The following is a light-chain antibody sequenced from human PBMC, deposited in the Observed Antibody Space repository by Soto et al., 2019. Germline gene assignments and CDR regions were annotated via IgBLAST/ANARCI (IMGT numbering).Light chain of an antibody. Sequence: DGQMTQSPSSLSASVGERLTIACRASQTISTYLNWYRQKVGKAPELLIYAASSLQSGVPSRFSGSGSGTVFTLTISSLQPEDCATYYCQQSYSTPITFGQGTRLEIK. CDR2: AAS. CDR1: QTISTY. V-gene: IGKV1-39*01. CDR3: QQSYSTPIT. J-gene: IGKJ5*01.